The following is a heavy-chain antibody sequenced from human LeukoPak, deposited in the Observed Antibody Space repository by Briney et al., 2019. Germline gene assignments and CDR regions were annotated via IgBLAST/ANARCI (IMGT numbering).Heavy chain of an antibody. V-gene: IGHV3-53*01. J-gene: IGHJ4*02. D-gene: IGHD4-23*01. CDR2: ISSGGNT. CDR3: ARDYGGSSPFDY. CDR1: GFTVSSNS. Sequence: GGSLRLSCKVSGFTVSSNSWSWVRQAPGKGLEWVSFISSGGNTDHSDSVKGRFTISRDNAKNSLYLHMNSLRAEDTAVYYCARDYGGSSPFDYWGQGTLVTVSS.